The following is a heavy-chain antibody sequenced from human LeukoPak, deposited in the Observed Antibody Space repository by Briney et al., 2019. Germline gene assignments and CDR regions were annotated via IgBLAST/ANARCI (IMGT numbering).Heavy chain of an antibody. CDR3: ARSLDKPATALPVGI. V-gene: IGHV3-30-3*01. Sequence: PGGSLRLSCAASGFTFSSYAMHWVRQAPGKGLEWVAVISYDGSNKYYADSVKGRFTISRDNSKNTLYLQMNSLRAEDTAVYYCARSLDKPATALPVGIWGQGTMVTVSS. D-gene: IGHD6-25*01. J-gene: IGHJ3*02. CDR2: ISYDGSNK. CDR1: GFTFSSYA.